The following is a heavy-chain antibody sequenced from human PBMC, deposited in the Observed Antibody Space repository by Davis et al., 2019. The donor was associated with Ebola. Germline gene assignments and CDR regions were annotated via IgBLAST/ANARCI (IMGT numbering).Heavy chain of an antibody. CDR3: ARDRVGSGYLYGMDV. Sequence: GESLKISCAASGFTFSSYSMNWVRQAPGKGLEWVSSISSSSSYIYYADSVKGRFTISRDNAKNSLYLQMNSLRAEDTAVYYCARDRVGSGYLYGMDVWGQGTTVTVSS. CDR2: ISSSSSYI. V-gene: IGHV3-21*01. CDR1: GFTFSSYS. J-gene: IGHJ6*02. D-gene: IGHD5-12*01.